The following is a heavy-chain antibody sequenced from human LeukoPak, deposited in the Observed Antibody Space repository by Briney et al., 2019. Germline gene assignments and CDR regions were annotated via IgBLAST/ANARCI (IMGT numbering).Heavy chain of an antibody. CDR3: VKDIHYYGSGNYYNGYFDY. J-gene: IGHJ4*02. CDR2: ISSNGGST. Sequence: PGGSLRLSCSASGFSFSNYAMHWVRQAPGKGLEYVSAISSNGGSTYYADSVKGRFTISRDNSKNTLYLQVSSLRAEDTAVYYCVKDIHYYGSGNYYNGYFDYWGQGTLVTVSP. D-gene: IGHD3-10*01. CDR1: GFSFSNYA. V-gene: IGHV3-64D*09.